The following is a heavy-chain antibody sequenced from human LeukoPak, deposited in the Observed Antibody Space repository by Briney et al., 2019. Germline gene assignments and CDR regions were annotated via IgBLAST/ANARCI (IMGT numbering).Heavy chain of an antibody. CDR2: IYSGGST. Sequence: PGGSLRLSCAASGFTVSSNYMSWVRQAPGKGLEWVSVIYSGGSTYYADSVKGRFTISRDNSKNTLYLQMNSLRAEDTAVYYCASQFMVRGVIDDYWGQGTLVTVSS. CDR3: ASQFMVRGVIDDY. D-gene: IGHD3-10*01. CDR1: GFTVSSNY. V-gene: IGHV3-66*04. J-gene: IGHJ4*02.